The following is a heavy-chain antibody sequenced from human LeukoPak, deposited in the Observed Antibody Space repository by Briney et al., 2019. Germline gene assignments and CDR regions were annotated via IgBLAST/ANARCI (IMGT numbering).Heavy chain of an antibody. V-gene: IGHV6-1*01. D-gene: IGHD6-13*01. J-gene: IGHJ5*02. CDR3: ARGSSSWYSGIGWFDP. CDR1: GDSVSSNSAA. Sequence: SQTLSLTCAISGDSVSSNSAAWNWIRQSPSRGLEWLGRTYYRSKWYNDYAVSVKSRITINPDTSKNQFSRQLNSVTPEDTAVYYCARGSSSWYSGIGWFDPWGQGTLVTVSS. CDR2: TYYRSKWYN.